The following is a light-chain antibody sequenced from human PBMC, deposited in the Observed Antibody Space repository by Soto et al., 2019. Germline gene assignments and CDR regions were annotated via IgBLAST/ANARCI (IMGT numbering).Light chain of an antibody. CDR1: QSVSSN. Sequence: EIVMTQSPATLSVSPGERATLSCRASQSVSSNLAWYQQKPGQAPRLLIYGASTRATGIPARFSGSGSGTEFTLTISSLQSEYFAVYHRQQYNNWPQTCVQGTKV. J-gene: IGKJ1*01. CDR2: GAS. V-gene: IGKV3-15*01. CDR3: QQYNNWPQT.